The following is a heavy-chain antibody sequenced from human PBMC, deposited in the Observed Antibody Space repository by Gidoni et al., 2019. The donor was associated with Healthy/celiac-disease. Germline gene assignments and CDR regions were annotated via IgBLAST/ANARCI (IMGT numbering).Heavy chain of an antibody. J-gene: IGHJ4*02. CDR3: ARGVLKRDSSGYPTHY. CDR2: IIPVFGAA. Sequence: QVQLVQSGAEVQKPGSSVQLSCKASGATFSSYAISWVRQAPGQGLEWMGGIIPVFGAANYAQKLQGRVTITADKSTSTAYMELSSLRSEDTAVYYCARGVLKRDSSGYPTHYWGQGTLVTVSS. CDR1: GATFSSYA. D-gene: IGHD3-22*01. V-gene: IGHV1-69*06.